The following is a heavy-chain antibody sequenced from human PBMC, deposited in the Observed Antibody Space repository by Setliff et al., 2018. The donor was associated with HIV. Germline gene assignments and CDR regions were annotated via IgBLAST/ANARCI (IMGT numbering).Heavy chain of an antibody. CDR1: GYTFTSYA. D-gene: IGHD6-19*01. Sequence: ASVKVSCKASGYTFTSYAMNWVRQAPGQGLEWMGWINTNTGNPTYAQGFTGRFVFSLDTSVSTAYLQISSLKAEDTAVYYCAREGPRSGWYLKALGYWGQGTLVTVSS. V-gene: IGHV7-4-1*02. CDR3: AREGPRSGWYLKALGY. J-gene: IGHJ4*02. CDR2: INTNTGNP.